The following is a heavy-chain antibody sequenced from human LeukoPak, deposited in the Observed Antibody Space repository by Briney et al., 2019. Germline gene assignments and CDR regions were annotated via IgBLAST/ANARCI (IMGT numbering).Heavy chain of an antibody. J-gene: IGHJ6*03. CDR2: ISGDGGST. CDR1: GFTFDDYA. Sequence: PGGSLRLSCAASGFTFDDYAMHWVRHAPGKGLEWVSLISGDGGSTYYADSVKGRFTISRDNSKNSLYLQMHSLRTEDTALYYCAKDGTTLITGTGALDYYYMDVRGKGTTVTVSS. CDR3: AKDGTTLITGTGALDYYYMDV. V-gene: IGHV3-43*02. D-gene: IGHD1-7*01.